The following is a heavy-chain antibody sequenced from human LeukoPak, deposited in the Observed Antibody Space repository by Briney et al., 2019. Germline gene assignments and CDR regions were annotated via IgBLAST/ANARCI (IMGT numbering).Heavy chain of an antibody. J-gene: IGHJ3*02. Sequence: GGSLRLSCAAPGFTFSSYAMSWVRQAPGKGLEWASAISGSGGSTYYADSVKGRFTISRDNSKNTLYLQMNSLRAEDTAVYYCASCGEYYDFWSGYYYDAFDIWGQGTMVTVSS. D-gene: IGHD3-3*01. CDR2: ISGSGGST. CDR3: ASCGEYYDFWSGYYYDAFDI. CDR1: GFTFSSYA. V-gene: IGHV3-23*01.